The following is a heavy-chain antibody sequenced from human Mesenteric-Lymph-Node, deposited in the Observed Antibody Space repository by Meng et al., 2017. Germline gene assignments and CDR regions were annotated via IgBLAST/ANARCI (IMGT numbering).Heavy chain of an antibody. V-gene: IGHV1-3*01. CDR1: GYTFTTYA. J-gene: IGHJ5*02. D-gene: IGHD6-19*01. CDR2: INAGNGNT. Sequence: QFHLVQSGAEVKKPGAPVKVSCKASGYTFTTYAIHWVRQALGQRLEGMGWINAGNGNTRYSQKFQGRVSITRDTSASTAYMELSSLRSEDTAVYYCARCIAVAGNWFDPWGQGTLVTVSS. CDR3: ARCIAVAGNWFDP.